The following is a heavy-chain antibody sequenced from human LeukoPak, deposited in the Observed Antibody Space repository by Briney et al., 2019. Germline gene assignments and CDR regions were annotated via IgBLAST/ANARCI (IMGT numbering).Heavy chain of an antibody. CDR3: AKRGGGNYFDY. CDR1: GLTVRTNS. CDR2: IGATGSST. V-gene: IGHV3-23*01. J-gene: IGHJ4*02. Sequence: GGSLRLSCAASGLTVRTNSMSWVRQAPGKGLEWVSAIGATGSSTYYADSMKGRFTISRDNSKNTLYLQMNSLRAEDTAVYYCAKRGGGNYFDYWGQGTLVTVSS. D-gene: IGHD3-10*01.